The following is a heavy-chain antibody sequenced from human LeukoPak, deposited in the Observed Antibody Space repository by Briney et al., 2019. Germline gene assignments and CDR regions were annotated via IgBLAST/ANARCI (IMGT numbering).Heavy chain of an antibody. J-gene: IGHJ5*02. D-gene: IGHD4-23*01. CDR3: ARDYGGNSGWFDP. CDR2: INPSGGNT. V-gene: IGHV1-46*01. CDR1: GYIFTSYY. Sequence: GASVKVSCKASGYIFTSYYMHWVRQAPGQGLEWMGVINPSGGNTGYAQKFQGRVTLTRSTSISTAYMELRSLTSEDTAVYYCARDYGGNSGWFDPWGQGTLVTVSS.